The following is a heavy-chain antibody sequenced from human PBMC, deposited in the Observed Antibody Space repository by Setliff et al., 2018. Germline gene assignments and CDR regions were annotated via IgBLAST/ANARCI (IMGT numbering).Heavy chain of an antibody. CDR3: ARVGDSSGWYFSRYFDY. J-gene: IGHJ4*02. CDR1: GGSFSGYY. D-gene: IGHD6-19*01. Sequence: PSETLSLTCAVYGGSFSGYYWSWIRQPPGKGLEWIGEINHSGSTNYNPSLKSRVTISVDTSKNQFSLKLSSVTAADTAVYYCARVGDSSGWYFSRYFDYWGQGTLVTVSS. V-gene: IGHV4-34*01. CDR2: INHSGST.